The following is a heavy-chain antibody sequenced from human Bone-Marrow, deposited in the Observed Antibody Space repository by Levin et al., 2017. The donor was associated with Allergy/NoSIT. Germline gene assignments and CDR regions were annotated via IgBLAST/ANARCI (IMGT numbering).Heavy chain of an antibody. D-gene: IGHD2-21*02. CDR3: ARVQGVVVTAYAFDI. CDR1: GGAIRSGDYY. Sequence: PSETLSLTCTVSGGAIRSGDYYWSWIRQTPGKGLEWIGYTYHTGTTYYNPSLKSRFTISIDRSKNQFSLKVDSVTAAATAVFYCARVQGVVVTAYAFDIWGQGTTVTVSS. CDR2: TYHTGTT. J-gene: IGHJ3*02. V-gene: IGHV4-30-4*08.